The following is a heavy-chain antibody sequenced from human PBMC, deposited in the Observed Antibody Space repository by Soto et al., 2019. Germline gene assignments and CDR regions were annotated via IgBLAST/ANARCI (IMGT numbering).Heavy chain of an antibody. CDR1: GFTFSSYA. CDR2: ISYDGSNK. CDR3: ARTFLEWLLSGWFDP. J-gene: IGHJ5*02. V-gene: IGHV3-30-3*01. D-gene: IGHD3-3*02. Sequence: SLRLSCAASGFTFSSYAMHWVRQAPGKGLEWVAVISYDGSNKYYADSVKGRFTISRDNSKNTLYLQMNSLRAEDTAVYYCARTFLEWLLSGWFDPWGQGTLVTVSS.